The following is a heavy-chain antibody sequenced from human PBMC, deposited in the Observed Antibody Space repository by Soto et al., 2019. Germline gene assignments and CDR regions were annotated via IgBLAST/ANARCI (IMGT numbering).Heavy chain of an antibody. V-gene: IGHV4-39*01. J-gene: IGHJ4*02. CDR1: GASISGSYYY. D-gene: IGHD1-20*01. CDR3: ATSQKGYNWNYFDH. Sequence: SETLSLTCAGSGASISGSYYYWAWLRQSPGKGPEWIGSVFYTGFTSYNPSLESRVSVSVDTSKSQFSLKLSAVTAADTAVYYCATSQKGYNWNYFDHWGQGALVTVSS. CDR2: VFYTGFT.